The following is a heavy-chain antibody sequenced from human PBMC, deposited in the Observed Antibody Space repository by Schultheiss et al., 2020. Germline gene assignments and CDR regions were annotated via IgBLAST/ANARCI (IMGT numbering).Heavy chain of an antibody. CDR3: ARHLDLVAAPIYGMNV. J-gene: IGHJ6*02. CDR2: IYYSGST. Sequence: SETLSLTCTVSGGSISSYYWSWIRQPPGKGLEWIGYIYYSGSTNYNPSLKSRVTISVDTSKNQFSLKLSSVTAADTAVYYCARHLDLVAAPIYGMNVWGQGTTVIVSS. CDR1: GGSISSYY. V-gene: IGHV4-59*08. D-gene: IGHD6-6*01.